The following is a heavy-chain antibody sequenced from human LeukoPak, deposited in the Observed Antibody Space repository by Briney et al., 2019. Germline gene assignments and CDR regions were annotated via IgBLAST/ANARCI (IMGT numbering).Heavy chain of an antibody. D-gene: IGHD6-19*01. CDR3: ARGSSSGWPDYLDY. V-gene: IGHV3-74*01. CDR2: INGDGRNT. Sequence: GGSLRLSCAASGFDLSSHWMHWVRQAPGKGLVWLSRINGDGRNTGYADSVKGRFAISRDNAKNTLYLQMNSLRAEDTAVYYCARGSSSGWPDYLDYWGQGTLVTVSS. J-gene: IGHJ4*02. CDR1: GFDLSSHW.